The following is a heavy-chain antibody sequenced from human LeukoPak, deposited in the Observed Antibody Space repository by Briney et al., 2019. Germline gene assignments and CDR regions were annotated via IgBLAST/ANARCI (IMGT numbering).Heavy chain of an antibody. CDR1: GFTFSSYA. V-gene: IGHV3-30-3*01. J-gene: IGHJ4*02. CDR3: ARDYYDSRTYEYYFDY. Sequence: QTGGSLRLSCAASGFTFSSYAMSWVRQAPGKGLEWVAIISYDGSSKYYADSVKGRFTISRDNSKNTLYLQMNSLRAEDTAVYYCARDYYDSRTYEYYFDYWGQGTLVTDSS. CDR2: ISYDGSSK. D-gene: IGHD3-22*01.